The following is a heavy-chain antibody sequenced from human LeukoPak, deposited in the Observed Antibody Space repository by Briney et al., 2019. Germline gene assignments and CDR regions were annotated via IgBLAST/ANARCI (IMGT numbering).Heavy chain of an antibody. CDR1: GFTFSSYA. CDR3: ARDGGSGIDY. V-gene: IGHV3-33*08. J-gene: IGHJ4*02. D-gene: IGHD3-10*01. CDR2: IWYDGSKK. Sequence: TGGSLRLSCAASGFTFSSYAMSWVRQAPGKGLEWVAVIWYDGSKKFYGDSVKGRFTVSRDTSENTMYLQMNTLRAEDTAVYYCARDGGSGIDYWGQGTLVTVYS.